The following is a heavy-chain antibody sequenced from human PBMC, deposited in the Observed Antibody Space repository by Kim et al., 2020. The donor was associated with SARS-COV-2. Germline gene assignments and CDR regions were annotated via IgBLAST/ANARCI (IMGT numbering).Heavy chain of an antibody. J-gene: IGHJ4*02. Sequence: ASVKVSCKASGYTFTSYAMHWVRQAHGQRLEWMGWINAGNGNTKYSQKFQGRVTITRDTSASTAYMELSSLRSEDTAVYYCARPINPYSSSWYYFDYWGQGTLVTVSS. CDR2: INAGNGNT. D-gene: IGHD6-13*01. CDR1: GYTFTSYA. V-gene: IGHV1-3*01. CDR3: ARPINPYSSSWYYFDY.